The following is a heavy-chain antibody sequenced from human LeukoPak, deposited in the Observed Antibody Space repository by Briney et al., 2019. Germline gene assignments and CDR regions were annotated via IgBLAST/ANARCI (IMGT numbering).Heavy chain of an antibody. CDR2: IKSKTGGGTT. CDR1: GFTFSNAW. J-gene: IGHJ5*02. Sequence: GGSLRLSCAASGFTFSNAWMSWVRQAPGKGLEWVGRIKSKTGGGTTDYAAPVKGRFTISRDDSKNTLYLQMNSLKTEDTAVYYCTRGYWFDPWGQGTLVTVSS. D-gene: IGHD3-10*01. V-gene: IGHV3-15*01. CDR3: TRGYWFDP.